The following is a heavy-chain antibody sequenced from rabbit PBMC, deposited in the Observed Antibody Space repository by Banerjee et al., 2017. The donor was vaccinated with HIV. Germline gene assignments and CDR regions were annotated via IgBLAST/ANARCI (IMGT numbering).Heavy chain of an antibody. Sequence: EESGGDLVKPEGSLTLTCTASGFSFSSYWICWVRQAPGKGLEWIACIDAGSSGNTYYASWAKGRFTISKTSSTTVTLQMTSLTAADTATYFCARAAGYAGYGYATGFDLWGPGTLVTVS. CDR1: GFSFSSYW. D-gene: IGHD6-1*01. V-gene: IGHV1S45*01. J-gene: IGHJ4*01. CDR3: ARAAGYAGYGYATGFDL. CDR2: IDAGSSGNT.